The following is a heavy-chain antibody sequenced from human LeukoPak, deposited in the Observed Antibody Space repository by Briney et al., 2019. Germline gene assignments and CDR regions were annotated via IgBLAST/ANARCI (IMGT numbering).Heavy chain of an antibody. CDR1: GFTFSSYAM. CDR2: IYHSGST. J-gene: IGHJ1*01. CDR3: ALGSGSSMFQH. D-gene: IGHD1-26*01. Sequence: GSLRLSCAASGFTFSSYAMSWVRQAPGKGLEWIGEIYHSGSTNYNPSLKSRVTISVDKSKNQFSLKLSSVTAADTAVYYCALGSGSSMFQHWGQGTLVTVSS. V-gene: IGHV4-4*02.